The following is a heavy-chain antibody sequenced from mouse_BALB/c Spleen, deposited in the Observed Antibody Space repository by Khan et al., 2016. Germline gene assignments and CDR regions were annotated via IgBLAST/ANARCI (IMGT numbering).Heavy chain of an antibody. Sequence: EVQLVESGGGLVQPGGSLKLSCAASGFDFSRYWMSWVRQAPGKGLEWIGEINQDSSTINYTPSLKDKFIISRDNAKNTLYLQMSKVRSEDTALYYCARHYGSSYGAMDYWGQGTSVTVSS. CDR3: ARHYGSSYGAMDY. J-gene: IGHJ4*01. CDR2: INQDSSTI. CDR1: GFDFSRYW. V-gene: IGHV4-1*02. D-gene: IGHD1-1*01.